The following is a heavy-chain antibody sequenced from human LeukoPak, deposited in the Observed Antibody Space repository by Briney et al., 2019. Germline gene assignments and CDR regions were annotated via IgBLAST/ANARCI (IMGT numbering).Heavy chain of an antibody. D-gene: IGHD5-24*01. V-gene: IGHV3-48*03. CDR1: GFTFSSYE. CDR2: ISSSGTII. Sequence: GGSLRLSCTASGFTFSSYEMNWVRQAPGKGLEWVSHISSSGTIIYYADSVKGRFTISRDNAKNSLYLQMNSLRAEDTAVYYCAKDRDGYNYWCLDYWGQGTLVTVSS. J-gene: IGHJ4*02. CDR3: AKDRDGYNYWCLDY.